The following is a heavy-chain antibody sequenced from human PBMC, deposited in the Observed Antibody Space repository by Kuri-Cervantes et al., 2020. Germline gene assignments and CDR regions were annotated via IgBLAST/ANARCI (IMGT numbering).Heavy chain of an antibody. CDR3: ARLPYYYYGMDV. J-gene: IGHJ6*02. CDR2: ISSSSSTI. CDR1: GFTFSNHA. V-gene: IGHV3-48*02. Sequence: GGSLRLSCAASGFTFSNHAMSWVRQAPGKGLEWVSYISSSSSTIYYADSVKGRFTISRDNAKNSLYLQMNSLRDEDTAVYYCARLPYYYYGMDVWGQGTTVTVSS.